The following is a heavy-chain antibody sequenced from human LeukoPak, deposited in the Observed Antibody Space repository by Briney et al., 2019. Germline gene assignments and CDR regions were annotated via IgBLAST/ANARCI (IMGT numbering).Heavy chain of an antibody. CDR2: IYYSGST. V-gene: IGHV4-61*01. CDR1: GGSVSSNIYY. D-gene: IGHD3-16*01. CDR3: ARGALVLGDDY. J-gene: IGHJ4*02. Sequence: SETLSLTCTVSGGSVSSNIYYWNWIRQPPGKGLEWIGYIYYSGSTNYNPSLKSRVTISVDTSKNQFSLKLTSLTAADTAVYYCARGALVLGDDYWGQGTLVTVSS.